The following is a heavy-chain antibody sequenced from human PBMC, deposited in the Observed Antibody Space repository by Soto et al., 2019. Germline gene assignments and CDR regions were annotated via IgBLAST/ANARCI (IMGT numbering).Heavy chain of an antibody. J-gene: IGHJ6*02. Sequence: EVQLVESGGGLVKPGGSLRLSCAASGFTFSNAWMNWVRQAPGKGLEWVGGIQSKVDGGTTDDAAPVKVRFTISRDNSTDQLHQQMTSLKTEDRPVYYCIRYCAPPRDYYLVIHVWGQGTSVTVSS. CDR3: IRYCAPPRDYYLVIHV. CDR1: GFTFSNAW. CDR2: IQSKVDGGTT. D-gene: IGHD3-9*01. V-gene: IGHV3-15*07.